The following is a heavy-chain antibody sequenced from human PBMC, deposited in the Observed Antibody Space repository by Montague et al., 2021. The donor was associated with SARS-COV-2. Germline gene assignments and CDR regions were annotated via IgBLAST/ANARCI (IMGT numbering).Heavy chain of an antibody. D-gene: IGHD2-2*01. J-gene: IGHJ4*01. CDR2: ISRDGGRT. CDR1: GFTFEDYG. Sequence: SLRLSCAGSGFTFEDYGMHWVREAPGKGLEWVSLISRDGGRTYYTDSVRGRFTISRDNSKSFLYLQMNSLRTEDTALYYCAKDLMRRAGPVGYFDNWGHGTLVTVSS. CDR3: AKDLMRRAGPVGYFDN. V-gene: IGHV3-43*02.